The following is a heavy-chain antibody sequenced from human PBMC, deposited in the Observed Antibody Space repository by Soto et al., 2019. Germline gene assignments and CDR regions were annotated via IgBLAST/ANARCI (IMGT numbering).Heavy chain of an antibody. CDR2: SSYDGSKK. Sequence: QVQLVESGGGVVQPGRSLRLSCAASGFTFSTYPMHWVRQAPGKGLEWVAVSSYDGSKKYYADSVRGRFTISRDNAENTLYLQMNSLTTEDTAVYYCARDRQVPPNPYGMEVWGQVTTVTVS. CDR3: ARDRQVPPNPYGMEV. V-gene: IGHV3-30-3*01. J-gene: IGHJ6*02. CDR1: GFTFSTYP.